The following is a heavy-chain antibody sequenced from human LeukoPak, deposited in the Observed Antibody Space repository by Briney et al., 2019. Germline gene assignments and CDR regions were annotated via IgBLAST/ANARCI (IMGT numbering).Heavy chain of an antibody. CDR2: IYYSGST. J-gene: IGHJ6*02. D-gene: IGHD6-13*01. CDR1: GGSISSYY. Sequence: SETLSLTCTVSGGSISSYYWSWIRQPPGKGLEWIGYIYYSGSTNYNPSLKSRVTISVDTSKNQFSLKLSSVTAADTAVYYCARDRRGSSWYPYYYYAMDVWGQGTTVTVSS. CDR3: ARDRRGSSWYPYYYYAMDV. V-gene: IGHV4-59*01.